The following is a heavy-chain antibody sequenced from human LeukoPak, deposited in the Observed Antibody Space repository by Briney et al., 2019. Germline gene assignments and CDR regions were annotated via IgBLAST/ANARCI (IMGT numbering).Heavy chain of an antibody. CDR3: ARVDHYYDSSGLFDP. D-gene: IGHD3-22*01. Sequence: KSSGTLSLTCAVSGGSISSSNWWSWVRQPPGKGLEWIGSIYHSGSTYYNPSLKSRVTISVDTSKNQFSLKLSSVTAADTAVYYCARVDHYYDSSGLFDPWGQGTLVTVSS. J-gene: IGHJ5*02. CDR1: GGSISSSNW. V-gene: IGHV4-4*02. CDR2: IYHSGST.